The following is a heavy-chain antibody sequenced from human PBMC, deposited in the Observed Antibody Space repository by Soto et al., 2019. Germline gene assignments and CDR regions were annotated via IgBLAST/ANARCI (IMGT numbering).Heavy chain of an antibody. CDR1: GITFGSSA. CDR3: ARGSTDSYPGSRIFDF. Sequence: LRLSCLASGITFGSSAMSWVRQAPGEGLEWVSTITDTGGDTKYADSVRGRFTMSRDNSKKTLYLQMNSLRVEDSALYYCARGSTDSYPGSRIFDFWGRGTLVTV. D-gene: IGHD3-10*01. J-gene: IGHJ4*02. V-gene: IGHV3-23*01. CDR2: ITDTGGDT.